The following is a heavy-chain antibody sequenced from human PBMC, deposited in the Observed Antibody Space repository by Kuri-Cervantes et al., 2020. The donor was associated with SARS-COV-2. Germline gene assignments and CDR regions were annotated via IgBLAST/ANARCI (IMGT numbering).Heavy chain of an antibody. Sequence: ASVKVSCKASGYTFTSYDINWVRQATGQGLEWMGWMNPNSGNTGYAQKFQGRVTITRNTSISTAYMELSSLRSEDTAVYHCAREDRPSGRYDYWGQGTRGTASS. CDR3: AREDRPSGRYDY. V-gene: IGHV1-8*03. J-gene: IGHJ4*02. CDR2: MNPNSGNT. D-gene: IGHD1-26*01. CDR1: GYTFTSYD.